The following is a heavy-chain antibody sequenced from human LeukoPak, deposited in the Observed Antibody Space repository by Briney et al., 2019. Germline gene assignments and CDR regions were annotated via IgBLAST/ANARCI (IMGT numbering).Heavy chain of an antibody. D-gene: IGHD3-22*01. V-gene: IGHV3-21*01. CDR3: AILGYDSSGYLNDAFDI. CDR2: ISSSSSYI. Sequence: GGSLRLSCAASGFTFSSYSMNWVRQAPGKGLEWVSSISSSSSYIFYADSVKGRFTISRDNARNSLYLQMNSLRAEDTAVYYCAILGYDSSGYLNDAFDIWGQGTMVTVSS. CDR1: GFTFSSYS. J-gene: IGHJ3*02.